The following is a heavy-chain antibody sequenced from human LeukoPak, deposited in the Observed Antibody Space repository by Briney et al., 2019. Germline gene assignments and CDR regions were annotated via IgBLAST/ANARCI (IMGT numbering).Heavy chain of an antibody. CDR1: GESFSGYS. D-gene: IGHD2-8*01. CDR2: INHSGST. J-gene: IGHJ5*02. CDR3: TSGIRYCTNGVCSNWFDP. V-gene: IGHV4-34*01. Sequence: SETLSLTCAVYGESFSGYSWSWIRQPPGKGLEWIGEINHSGSTNYNPSLKSRVTISVDTSKNQFSLKLSSVTAADTAVYHATSGIRYCTNGVCSNWFDPWGQGTLVTVSS.